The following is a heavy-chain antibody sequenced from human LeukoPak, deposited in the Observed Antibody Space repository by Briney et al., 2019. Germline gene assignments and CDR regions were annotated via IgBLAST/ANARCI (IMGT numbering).Heavy chain of an antibody. Sequence: GGSLRLSCAASGFTFSSYGMHWVRQAPGKGLEWVAFIRYDGSNKYYADSVKGRFTISRDNSKNTLYLQMNSLRAEDTAVYYCAKENRYYYDSPRSTFDYWGQGTLVTVSS. J-gene: IGHJ4*02. D-gene: IGHD3-22*01. CDR1: GFTFSSYG. V-gene: IGHV3-30*02. CDR2: IRYDGSNK. CDR3: AKENRYYYDSPRSTFDY.